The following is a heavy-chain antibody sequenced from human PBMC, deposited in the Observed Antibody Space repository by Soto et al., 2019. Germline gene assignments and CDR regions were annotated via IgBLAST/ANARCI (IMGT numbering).Heavy chain of an antibody. V-gene: IGHV3-30-3*01. CDR2: ISYDGNNK. CDR1: GFTYSTYT. CDR3: ARPYSYGSGNYYLYGL. D-gene: IGHD3-10*01. J-gene: IGHJ4*02. Sequence: GGSLRLSCAASGFTYSTYTMHWVRQAPGKGLEWVAVISYDGNNKFYADSVKGRFTISRDSTKQTLYLQMNSLRAEDTAVYYCARPYSYGSGNYYLYGLWGQGTLVTVSS.